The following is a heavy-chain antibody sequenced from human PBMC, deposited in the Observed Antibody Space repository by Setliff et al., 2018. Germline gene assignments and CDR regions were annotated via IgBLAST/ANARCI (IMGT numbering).Heavy chain of an antibody. V-gene: IGHV1-18*01. CDR2: ISPYNGDT. J-gene: IGHJ3*02. Sequence: ASVKVSCKASGYIFNTFGINWMRRAPGQGLEWIGWISPYNGDTKYAQNLQGRVTLTTDTSTSTVYLEVSSLRSEDTAVYFCARDRFYNSWSGTSITAPHDAFDIWGQGTMVTVSS. CDR1: GYIFNTFG. CDR3: ARDRFYNSWSGTSITAPHDAFDI. D-gene: IGHD3-3*01.